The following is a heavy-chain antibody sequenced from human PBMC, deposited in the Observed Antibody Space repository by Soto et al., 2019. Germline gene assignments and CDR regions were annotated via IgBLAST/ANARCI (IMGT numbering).Heavy chain of an antibody. J-gene: IGHJ5*02. CDR2: IKSKTEGGPP. V-gene: IGHV3-15*01. CDR1: ELTLSNAW. Sequence: EVQFVESGGGLVKPGGSLRLSCVASELTLSNAWMSWVRQAPGKGLEWVGRIKSKTEGGPPDYAAPVKGRFTLSRDDSQNPLCLQMNSLITEDTAVYYCTNLIRGFSYSPSWGQGTLVTVSS. D-gene: IGHD5-18*01. CDR3: TNLIRGFSYSPS.